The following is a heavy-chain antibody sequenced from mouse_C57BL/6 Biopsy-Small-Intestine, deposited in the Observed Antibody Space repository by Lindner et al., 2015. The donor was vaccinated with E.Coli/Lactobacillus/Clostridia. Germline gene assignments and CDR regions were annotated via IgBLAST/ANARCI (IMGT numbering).Heavy chain of an antibody. CDR1: GYTFTSYW. V-gene: IGHV1-55*01. J-gene: IGHJ2*01. CDR3: ARGDSSGYVGYYFDY. Sequence: VQLQESGAELVKPGASVKMSCKASGYTFTSYWITWVKQRPGQGLEWIGDIYPGSGSTNYNEKFKSKATLTVDTSSSTAYMQLSSLTSEDSAVYYCARGDSSGYVGYYFDYWGQGTTLTVSS. CDR2: IYPGSGST. D-gene: IGHD3-2*02.